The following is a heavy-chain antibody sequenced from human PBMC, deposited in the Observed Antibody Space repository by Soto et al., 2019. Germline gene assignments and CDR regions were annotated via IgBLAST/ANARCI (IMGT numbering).Heavy chain of an antibody. Sequence: SVTKPLTWTVDGGKFIGYCLSWIRQPPGKGLEWIGEINHSGSTNYNPALKSRVTISLDTSKNQFSLKLNSVTAADTAAYYCVRAPPWTFDIWGQGTMVTVSS. D-gene: IGHD1-1*01. CDR3: VRAPPWTFDI. V-gene: IGHV4-34*01. CDR2: INHSGST. CDR1: GGKFIGYC. J-gene: IGHJ3*02.